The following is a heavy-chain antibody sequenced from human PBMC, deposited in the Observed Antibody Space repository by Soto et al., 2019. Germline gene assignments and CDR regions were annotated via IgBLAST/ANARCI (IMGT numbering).Heavy chain of an antibody. CDR3: ARVGSSPHPTNWFDP. CDR1: GYTFTSYG. D-gene: IGHD3-10*01. V-gene: IGHV1-18*04. CDR2: ISAYNGKT. Sequence: GASVKVSCKASGYTFTSYGISWVRQAPGQGLEWMGWISAYNGKTNYAQKLQGRVTMTTDTSTSTAYMELRSLRSDDTAVYYCARVGSSPHPTNWFDPWGQGTLVTVYS. J-gene: IGHJ5*02.